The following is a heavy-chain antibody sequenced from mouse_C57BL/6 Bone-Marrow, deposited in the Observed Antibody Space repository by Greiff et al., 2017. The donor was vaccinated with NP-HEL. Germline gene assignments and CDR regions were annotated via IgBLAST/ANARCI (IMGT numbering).Heavy chain of an antibody. D-gene: IGHD2-3*01. CDR1: GYTFTSYW. V-gene: IGHV1-74*01. J-gene: IGHJ2*01. Sequence: QVQLQQPGAELVKPGASVKVSCKASGYTFTSYWMHWVKQRPGQGLEWIGRIHPSDSDTNYNQKFKGKATLTVDKSSSTAYMQLSSLTSEDSAVYYCAILSDGYYVFYYFDYWGQGTTLTVSS. CDR2: IHPSDSDT. CDR3: AILSDGYYVFYYFDY.